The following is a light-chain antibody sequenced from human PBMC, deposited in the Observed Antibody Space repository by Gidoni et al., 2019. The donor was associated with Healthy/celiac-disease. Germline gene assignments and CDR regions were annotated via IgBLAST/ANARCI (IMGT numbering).Light chain of an antibody. CDR2: DAS. CDR3: QQRSNWPPLT. V-gene: IGKV3-11*01. CDR1: QSVSSY. J-gene: IGKJ4*01. Sequence: DIVLPHSPATLSLSPGDRATLSCRASQSVSSYLAWYQQKPGQAPRLLIYDASSGATGIPARFSGSGSGTDFTLTISSLEPEDFAVYYCQQRSNWPPLTFGGXTKVEIK.